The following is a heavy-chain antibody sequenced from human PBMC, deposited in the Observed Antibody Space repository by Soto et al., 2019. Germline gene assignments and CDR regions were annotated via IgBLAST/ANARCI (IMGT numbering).Heavy chain of an antibody. D-gene: IGHD6-25*01. CDR2: ISFDEKNR. CDR1: GFTFSLYG. J-gene: IGHJ4*02. Sequence: QVQLLESGGGVVQPGRSLKLSCRTSGFTFSLYGMHWVRQAPGKVLEWLAVISFDEKNRYYADSVKGRFTISRDNSKTTLVLQMSSLRPDDTAVYFCAKGAQAAAVLYNWGQGALVTVAS. CDR3: AKGAQAAAVLYN. V-gene: IGHV3-30*18.